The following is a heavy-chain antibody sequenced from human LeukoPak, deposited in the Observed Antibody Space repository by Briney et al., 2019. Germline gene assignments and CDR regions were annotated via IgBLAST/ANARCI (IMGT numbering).Heavy chain of an antibody. D-gene: IGHD6-6*01. CDR2: IYYSGST. CDR1: GGSISSSSYY. Sequence: TSETLSLTCTVSGGSISSSSYYWGWIRQPPGKGLEWIGSIYYSGSTYYNPSLKSRVTISVDTSKNQFSLKLNSVTAADTAVYYCARFPRYWGQGILVTVSS. CDR3: ARFPRY. J-gene: IGHJ4*02. V-gene: IGHV4-39*07.